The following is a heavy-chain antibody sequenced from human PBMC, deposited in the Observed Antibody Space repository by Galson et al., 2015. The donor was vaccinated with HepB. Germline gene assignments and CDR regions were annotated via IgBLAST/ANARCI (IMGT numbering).Heavy chain of an antibody. CDR1: GGSISSSSYY. CDR2: IYYSGST. D-gene: IGHD4-17*01. V-gene: IGHV4-39*01. Sequence: ETLSLTCTVSGGSISSSSYYWGWIRQPPGKGLEWIGSIYYSGSTYYNPSLKSRVTISVDTSKNQFSLKLSSVTAADTAVYYCARQPPVLHGDYLLFGFDPWGQGTLVTVSS. J-gene: IGHJ5*02. CDR3: ARQPPVLHGDYLLFGFDP.